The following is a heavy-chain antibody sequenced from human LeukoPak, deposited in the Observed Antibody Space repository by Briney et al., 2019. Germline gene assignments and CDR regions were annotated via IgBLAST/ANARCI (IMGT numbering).Heavy chain of an antibody. J-gene: IGHJ2*01. CDR2: ISYDGSNQ. Sequence: GGSLRLSCAASGFTFSSYSMHWVRQAPGKGRDWLAIISYDGSNQYYGGSVKGRFTISRDSSKNTLYLQMSSLRPEDTAVYYCARPYSTSWSSGWYFDLWGRGTLVSVSS. CDR1: GFTFSSYS. CDR3: ARPYSTSWSSGWYFDL. V-gene: IGHV3-30-3*01. D-gene: IGHD2-2*01.